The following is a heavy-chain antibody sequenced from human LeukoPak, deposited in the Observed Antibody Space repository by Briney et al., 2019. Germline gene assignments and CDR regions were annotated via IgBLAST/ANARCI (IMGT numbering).Heavy chain of an antibody. J-gene: IGHJ5*02. V-gene: IGHV1-46*01. Sequence: ASVKVSCKASGYTFTSYYMHWVRQAPGQGLEWMGIINPSGGSTSYAQKFQGRVTMTRNTSISTAYMELSSLRSEDTAVYYCARDLYDSSGYLPWGQGTLVTVSS. D-gene: IGHD3-22*01. CDR1: GYTFTSYY. CDR2: INPSGGST. CDR3: ARDLYDSSGYLP.